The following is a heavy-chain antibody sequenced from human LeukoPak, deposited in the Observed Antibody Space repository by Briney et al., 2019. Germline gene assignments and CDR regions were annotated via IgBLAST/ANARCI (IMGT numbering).Heavy chain of an antibody. Sequence: SETLFLTCTVSGGSIRSSYYYWGWIRQPPGKGLEWIGSIYDSGSTYYNPSLKSRVTISVDTSKNQFSLKLSSVTAADTAVYYCARGSYVGPTSGYFDYWGQGTLVTVSS. CDR1: GGSIRSSYYY. J-gene: IGHJ4*02. CDR2: IYDSGST. CDR3: ARGSYVGPTSGYFDY. V-gene: IGHV4-39*07. D-gene: IGHD1-26*01.